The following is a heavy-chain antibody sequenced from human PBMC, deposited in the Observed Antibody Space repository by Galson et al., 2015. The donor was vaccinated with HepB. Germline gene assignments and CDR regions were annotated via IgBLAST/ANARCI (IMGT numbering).Heavy chain of an antibody. J-gene: IGHJ5*02. CDR3: ARSSIAAAAYNWFDP. Sequence: SLRLSCAASGFTFSSYGMHWVRQAPGKGLEWVAVIWYDGSNKYYADSVKGRFTISRDNSKNTLYLQMNSLRAEDTAVYYCARSSIAAAAYNWFDPWGQGTLVTVSS. CDR2: IWYDGSNK. V-gene: IGHV3-33*01. D-gene: IGHD6-13*01. CDR1: GFTFSSYG.